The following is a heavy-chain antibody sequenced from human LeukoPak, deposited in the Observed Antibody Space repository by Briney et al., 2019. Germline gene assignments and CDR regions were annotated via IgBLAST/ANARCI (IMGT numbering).Heavy chain of an antibody. CDR2: INNDGTYA. V-gene: IGHV3-74*01. J-gene: IGHJ4*02. Sequence: PGGSLRLSCAASGFTVSSNYMSWVRQAPGKGLVWISHINNDGTYATYAESVKDRFTISRDNARNTLFLQMNSLRPEDTAVYYCARINYEGDSWGQGTLVTVSS. CDR1: GFTVSSNY. CDR3: ARINYEGDS. D-gene: IGHD3-16*01.